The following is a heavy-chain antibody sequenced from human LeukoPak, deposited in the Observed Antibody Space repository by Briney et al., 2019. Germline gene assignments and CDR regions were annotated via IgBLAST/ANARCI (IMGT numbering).Heavy chain of an antibody. CDR1: GYTFTGYY. CDR2: INPNSGGT. Sequence: ASVKVSCKASGYTFTGYYMHWVRQAPGQGLEWMGWINPNSGGTNYAQKFQGRVTITRNTSISTAYMELSSLRSEDTAVYYCAIWVGILGDDAFDIWGQGTMVTVSS. CDR3: AIWVGILGDDAFDI. D-gene: IGHD3-10*01. J-gene: IGHJ3*02. V-gene: IGHV1-2*02.